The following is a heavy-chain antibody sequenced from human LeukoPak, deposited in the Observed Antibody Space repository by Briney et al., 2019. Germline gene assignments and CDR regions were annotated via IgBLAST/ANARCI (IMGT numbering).Heavy chain of an antibody. V-gene: IGHV5-51*01. J-gene: IGHJ5*02. D-gene: IGHD2-2*01. Sequence: GESLKISCKGSGYSFTSYWIGWVRQVPGKGLEWMGIIYPGDSDTRYSPSFQGQVTISADKSISTAYLQWSSLKASDTAMYYCARFLYCSSTSCQGNWFDPWGQGTLVTVSS. CDR3: ARFLYCSSTSCQGNWFDP. CDR1: GYSFTSYW. CDR2: IYPGDSDT.